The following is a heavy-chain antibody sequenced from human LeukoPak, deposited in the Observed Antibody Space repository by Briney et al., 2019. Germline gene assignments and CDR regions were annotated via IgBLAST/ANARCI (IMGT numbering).Heavy chain of an antibody. CDR1: GGSISSYY. CDR3: ARGAYCGGDCYSFDS. J-gene: IGHJ4*02. D-gene: IGHD2-21*02. V-gene: IGHV4-59*01. CDR2: IYYSGST. Sequence: PSETLSLTCTVSGGSISSYYWSWIRQPPGKGLEWIGYIYYSGSTNYSPSLKSRVTISVDTSKNQFSLKLSSVTAADTAVYYCARGAYCGGDCYSFDSWGQGTLVTVSS.